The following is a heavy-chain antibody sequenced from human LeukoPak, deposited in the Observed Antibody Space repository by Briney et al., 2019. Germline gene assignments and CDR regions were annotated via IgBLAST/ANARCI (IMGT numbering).Heavy chain of an antibody. D-gene: IGHD2-15*01. CDR3: AREPRYCSGGSRAFDP. J-gene: IGHJ5*02. V-gene: IGHV4-34*01. Sequence: SETLSLTCAVYAGSFSGYYWSWIRQPPGKGLEWIGEINHSGSTNYNPSLKSRVTISVDTSKNQFSLKLSSVTAADTAVYYCAREPRYCSGGSRAFDPWGQGTLVTVSS. CDR1: AGSFSGYY. CDR2: INHSGST.